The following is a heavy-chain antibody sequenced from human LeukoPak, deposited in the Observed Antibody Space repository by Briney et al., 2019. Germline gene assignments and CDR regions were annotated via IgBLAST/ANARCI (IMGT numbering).Heavy chain of an antibody. Sequence: PGGSLRLSCAASGFTFDDSAMHWVRQAPGKGLEWVSGISWNSGNIGYADSVKGRFTISRDNAKNSLYLQMNSLRAEDTAFYYCAKEIGRGTQGRVLGFDYWGQGTLVTVSS. D-gene: IGHD3-16*01. CDR3: AKEIGRGTQGRVLGFDY. CDR1: GFTFDDSA. CDR2: ISWNSGNI. V-gene: IGHV3-9*01. J-gene: IGHJ4*02.